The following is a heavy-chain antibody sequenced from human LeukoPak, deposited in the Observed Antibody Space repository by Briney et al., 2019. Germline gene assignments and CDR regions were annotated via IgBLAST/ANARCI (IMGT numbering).Heavy chain of an antibody. CDR3: ARDLHSSSWFRLRY. Sequence: GGSLRLSCAASGFTFSSYGMHWVRQAPGKGLEWVAVIWYDGSNKYYADSVKGRFTISRDNSKNTLYLQMNSLRAEDTAVYYCARDLHSSSWFRLRYWGQGTLVTVSS. D-gene: IGHD6-13*01. CDR2: IWYDGSNK. J-gene: IGHJ4*02. V-gene: IGHV3-33*01. CDR1: GFTFSSYG.